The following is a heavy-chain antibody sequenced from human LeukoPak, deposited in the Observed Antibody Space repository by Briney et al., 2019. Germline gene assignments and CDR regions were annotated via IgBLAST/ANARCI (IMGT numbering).Heavy chain of an antibody. D-gene: IGHD6-19*01. Sequence: GGSLRLSCAASGFTVSSNYMSWVRQAPGKGLEWVSVIYSGGSTYYADSVKGRFTISRDNSKNTLYLQMNSLRAEDTAVYYCARYWLQRIPGGMDVWGKGTTVTVSS. CDR2: IYSGGST. CDR3: ARYWLQRIPGGMDV. CDR1: GFTVSSNY. J-gene: IGHJ6*04. V-gene: IGHV3-53*01.